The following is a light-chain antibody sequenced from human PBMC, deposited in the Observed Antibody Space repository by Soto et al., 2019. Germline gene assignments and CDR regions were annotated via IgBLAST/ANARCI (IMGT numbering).Light chain of an antibody. V-gene: IGKV1-5*03. CDR2: KAS. Sequence: DIQMTQSPSTLSASVGDRVTITCRASQSISSWLAWYQQKPGKDPKILVNKASTLESGVPSRFSGSGSGTEFTLSISSLQPDDFATYYCQQYNVYYTFGQGTKLEIK. J-gene: IGKJ2*01. CDR1: QSISSW. CDR3: QQYNVYYT.